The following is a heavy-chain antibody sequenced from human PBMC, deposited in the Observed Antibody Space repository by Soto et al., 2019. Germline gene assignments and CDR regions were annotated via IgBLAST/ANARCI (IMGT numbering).Heavy chain of an antibody. D-gene: IGHD5-18*01. V-gene: IGHV4-59*08. CDR3: ARRYGYSFDY. CDR2: IYYSGTT. J-gene: IGHJ4*02. Sequence: QVQLQESGPGLVKPSETLSLTCTVSGGSISSYYWSWIRQPPGKGLEWIGYIYYSGTTNYNPSLRSRVTISVDTSKNQLSLKLRSVPAADTAVYYCARRYGYSFDYWGQGTLVTVSS. CDR1: GGSISSYY.